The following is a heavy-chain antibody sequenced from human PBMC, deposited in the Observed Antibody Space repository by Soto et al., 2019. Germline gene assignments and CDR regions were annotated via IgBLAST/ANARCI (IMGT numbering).Heavy chain of an antibody. CDR1: GYTFTNYG. CDR2: ISAYNGNT. D-gene: IGHD2-2*01. CDR3: ARDDIVVVPAAMEDVYYYYGMDV. Sequence: GASVKVSCKTSGYTFTNYGISWVRQAPGQGLEWMGWISAYNGNTNYAQKLQGRVTMTTDTSTSTAYMELRSLRSDDTAVYYCARDDIVVVPAAMEDVYYYYGMDVWGQGTTVTVSS. J-gene: IGHJ6*02. V-gene: IGHV1-18*01.